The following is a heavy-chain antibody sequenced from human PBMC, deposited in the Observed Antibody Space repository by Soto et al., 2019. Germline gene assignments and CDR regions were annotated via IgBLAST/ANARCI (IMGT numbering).Heavy chain of an antibody. CDR1: GYTFTSYY. CDR3: ARETGIAAAGPGPYYYYGMDV. CDR2: INPSGGST. Sequence: ASVKVSCKASGYTFTSYYMHWVRQAPGQGLEWMGIINPSGGSTSYAQKFQGRVAMTRDTSTSTVYMELSSLRSEDTAVYYCARETGIAAAGPGPYYYYGMDVWGQGTTVTVSS. V-gene: IGHV1-46*01. D-gene: IGHD6-13*01. J-gene: IGHJ6*02.